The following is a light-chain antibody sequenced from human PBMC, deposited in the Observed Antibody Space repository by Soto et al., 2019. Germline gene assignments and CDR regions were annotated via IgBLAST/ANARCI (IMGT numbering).Light chain of an antibody. Sequence: EIVMTQSPATLSVSPGERVTLSCRASQSVSNNLAWYQQKPGQAPRLLIYGETATATGIPARFSGSGSGTEFTLTISSLQSEDFAVYYCQQHNDWPLTFGGGTKVEIK. CDR2: GET. CDR1: QSVSNN. CDR3: QQHNDWPLT. V-gene: IGKV3-15*01. J-gene: IGKJ4*01.